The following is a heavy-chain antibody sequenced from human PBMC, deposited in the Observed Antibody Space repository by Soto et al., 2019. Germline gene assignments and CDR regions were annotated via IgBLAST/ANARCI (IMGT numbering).Heavy chain of an antibody. CDR2: IHHSGST. D-gene: IGHD6-13*01. CDR3: ARDQGSHGGE. Sequence: QVQLQESGPGLVRPSGTVSLTCAVSGGSISNGDWWSWVRQPPGTGLEWIGEIHHSGSTNYNPSLKSRVTMSVVPSKNLSSLTLNSVTAADTACYYCARDQGSHGGEWGQGTVVSVSS. CDR1: GGSISNGDW. V-gene: IGHV4-4*02. J-gene: IGHJ4*02.